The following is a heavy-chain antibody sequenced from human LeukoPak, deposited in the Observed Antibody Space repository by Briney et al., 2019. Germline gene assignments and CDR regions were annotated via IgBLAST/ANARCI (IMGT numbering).Heavy chain of an antibody. D-gene: IGHD2-15*01. CDR2: ISSSSSTI. Sequence: PGGSLRLSCAGSGFTFSDFWMTWVRQTPGKGLEWVSYISSSSSTIYYADSVKGRFTISKDNAKNSLYLQMNSLRAEDTAVYYCARERRVVAANGDHDAFDIWGQGTMVTVSS. CDR3: ARERRVVAANGDHDAFDI. J-gene: IGHJ3*02. CDR1: GFTFSDFW. V-gene: IGHV3-48*01.